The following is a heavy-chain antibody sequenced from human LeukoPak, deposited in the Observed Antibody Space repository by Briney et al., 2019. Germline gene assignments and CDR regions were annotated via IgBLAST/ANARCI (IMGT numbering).Heavy chain of an antibody. CDR1: GYTFTGYY. J-gene: IGHJ5*02. D-gene: IGHD3-3*01. CDR2: INPNSGGT. CDR3: ARAYYDFGSGYYHSWFDP. Sequence: GASVKVSCKASGYTFTGYYMHWVRQAPGQGLEWMGWINPNSGGTNYAQKLQGRVTMTRDTSISTAYMELSRLRSDDTAVYYCARAYYDFGSGYYHSWFDPWGQGTLVTVSS. V-gene: IGHV1-2*02.